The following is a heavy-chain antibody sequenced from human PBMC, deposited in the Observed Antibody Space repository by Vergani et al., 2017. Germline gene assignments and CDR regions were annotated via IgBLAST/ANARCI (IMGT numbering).Heavy chain of an antibody. Sequence: EVQLVESGGGLVQPGGSLRLSCAASGFTFSSYEMNWVHQAPGKGLEWVSYISSSGSTIYYADSVKGRFTISRDNAKNSLYLQMNSLRAEDTAVYYCAREPGDDPKGGCWGQGTLVTVSS. D-gene: IGHD7-27*01. CDR2: ISSSGSTI. J-gene: IGHJ4*02. CDR3: AREPGDDPKGGC. CDR1: GFTFSSYE. V-gene: IGHV3-48*03.